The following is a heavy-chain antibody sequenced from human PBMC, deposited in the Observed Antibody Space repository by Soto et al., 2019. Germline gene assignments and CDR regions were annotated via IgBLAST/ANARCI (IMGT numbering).Heavy chain of an antibody. V-gene: IGHV3-23*01. CDR3: AKVLSTNYYYHFDF. CDR2: ISGGSSVT. Sequence: GGSLRLSCTASGFTFSDYAMAWVRQAPGKGLEWGSTISGGSSVTYYGDSVKGRFTISRDNAKKTLFLQLNRLSAEDTATYYCAKVLSTNYYYHFDFWGQGTQLTASS. J-gene: IGHJ4*02. D-gene: IGHD3-10*01. CDR1: GFTFSDYA.